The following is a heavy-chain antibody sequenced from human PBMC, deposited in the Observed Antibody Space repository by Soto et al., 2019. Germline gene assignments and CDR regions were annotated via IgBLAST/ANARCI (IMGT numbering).Heavy chain of an antibody. Sequence: GGSLRLSCAASGFTFSSYSMNWVRQAPGKGLEWVSSISSSSSYIYYADSVKGRFTISRDNAKNSLYLQMNSLRAEDTAVYYCARDLEVATIGLQCGYWGQGTLGTVS. J-gene: IGHJ4*02. CDR1: GFTFSSYS. D-gene: IGHD5-12*01. V-gene: IGHV3-21*01. CDR2: ISSSSSYI. CDR3: ARDLEVATIGLQCGY.